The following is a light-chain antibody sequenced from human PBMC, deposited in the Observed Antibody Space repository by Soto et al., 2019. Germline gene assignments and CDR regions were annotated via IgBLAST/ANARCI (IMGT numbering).Light chain of an antibody. CDR2: GAS. Sequence: EIVMTQSPATLSVSPGERATLSCRASQSVGSNLAWYQQKPGQAPRLLIYGASTRATGIPARFSGSGSGTEFTLTISSLQSEDFTVYYCQQYNKWPLTFGQGTKM. J-gene: IGKJ1*01. CDR3: QQYNKWPLT. V-gene: IGKV3-15*01. CDR1: QSVGSN.